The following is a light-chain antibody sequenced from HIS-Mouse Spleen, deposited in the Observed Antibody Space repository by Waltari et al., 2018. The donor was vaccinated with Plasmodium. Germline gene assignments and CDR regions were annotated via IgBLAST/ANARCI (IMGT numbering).Light chain of an antibody. J-gene: IGLJ2*01. CDR1: NIGRKN. Sequence: SYELTQPLSVSVALGQTARITCGGNNIGRKNVHWYQQKPGQAPVLFIYRDSNRPSGIPERFSGSNSGNTATLTISRAQAGDEADYYCQVWDSSTVVFGGGTKLTVL. CDR2: RDS. V-gene: IGLV3-9*01. CDR3: QVWDSSTVV.